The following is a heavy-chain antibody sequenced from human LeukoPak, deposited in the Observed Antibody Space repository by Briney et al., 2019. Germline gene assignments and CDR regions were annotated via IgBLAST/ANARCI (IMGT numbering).Heavy chain of an antibody. CDR2: IWYDESNK. Sequence: GGSLRLSCAASGFTFRNYGMHWVRQAPGKGLEWVAVIWYDESNKFYADPVKGRFTISRDTSKNTLYLQMDSLRAEDTAVYYCARIFTSGYSADYWGQGTLVTVSS. CDR1: GFTFRNYG. J-gene: IGHJ4*02. V-gene: IGHV3-33*01. D-gene: IGHD3-22*01. CDR3: ARIFTSGYSADY.